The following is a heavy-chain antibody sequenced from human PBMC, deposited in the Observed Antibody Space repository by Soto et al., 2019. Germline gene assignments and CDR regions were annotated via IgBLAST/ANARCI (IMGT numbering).Heavy chain of an antibody. CDR1: GGSFSGYY. CDR3: VRVRRMIAN. D-gene: IGHD3-22*01. Sequence: QVQLQQWGAGLLKPSETLSLTCAVYGGSFSGYYWSWIRQPPGKGLEWIGEINHGGSTNYNPSLKNRVIISVDTSKNQFSLKLSSVTAAVTAVYYCVRVRRMIANWGQGTLVTVSS. CDR2: INHGGST. V-gene: IGHV4-34*01. J-gene: IGHJ4*02.